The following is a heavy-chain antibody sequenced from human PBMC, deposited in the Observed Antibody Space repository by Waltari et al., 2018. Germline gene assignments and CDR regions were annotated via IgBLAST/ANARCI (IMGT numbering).Heavy chain of an antibody. CDR3: ARKGYSGYDGADAFDI. V-gene: IGHV1-69*13. CDR2: IIPIFGTA. J-gene: IGHJ3*02. D-gene: IGHD5-12*01. CDR1: GGTFSSYA. Sequence: QVQLVQSGAEVKKPGSSVKVSCKASGGTFSSYAISWVRQAPGQGLEWMGGIIPIFGTANYAQKFQGRVTITADESTSTAYMELSSLRSEDTAVYYCARKGYSGYDGADAFDIWGQGTMVTVSS.